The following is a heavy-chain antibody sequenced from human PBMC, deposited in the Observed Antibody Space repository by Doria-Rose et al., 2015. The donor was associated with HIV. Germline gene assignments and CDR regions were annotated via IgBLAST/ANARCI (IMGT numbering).Heavy chain of an antibody. CDR3: AKAPIIGPKYYFYMDV. J-gene: IGHJ6*03. D-gene: IGHD3-3*01. V-gene: IGHV3-9*01. CDR1: GFSFESYA. CDR2: ISWDSGAK. Sequence: VQLQESGGGLVQPGRSLRLSCVGSGFSFESYAMHWVRLAPVKGLEWVAGISWDSGAKGNADSVEGRFIISRDNAKKSVYLEMRSLRPEDTAFYYCAKAPIIGPKYYFYMDVWGEGTSVTVSS.